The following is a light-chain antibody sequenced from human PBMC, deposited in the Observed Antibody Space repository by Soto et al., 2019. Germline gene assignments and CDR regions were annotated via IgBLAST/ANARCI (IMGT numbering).Light chain of an antibody. Sequence: QSVLTQSPSVSGAPGQRVTISCTGGSSDIGAGHGVHWYQQLPGTAPKLLIYDDTNRPSGVPDRFSGSKAGTSASLAITGVQADDEGDYYCHSYDSGQTAVVFGGGTKLTVL. V-gene: IGLV1-40*01. CDR2: DDT. CDR1: SSDIGAGHG. CDR3: HSYDSGQTAVV. J-gene: IGLJ3*02.